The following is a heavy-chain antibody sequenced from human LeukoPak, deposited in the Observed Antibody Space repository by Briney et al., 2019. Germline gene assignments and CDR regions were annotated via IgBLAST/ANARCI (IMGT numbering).Heavy chain of an antibody. CDR2: ISYDGSNK. D-gene: IGHD3-22*01. CDR1: GFTFSSYD. Sequence: GRSLRLSCAASGFTFSSYDMHWVRQAPGKGLEWVSVISYDGSNKYYTDSVKGRFTISRDNSKNTLYLQMNSLRAEDTAVYYCAKDDSSGYYYPDYWGQGTLVTVSS. J-gene: IGHJ4*02. CDR3: AKDDSSGYYYPDY. V-gene: IGHV3-30*18.